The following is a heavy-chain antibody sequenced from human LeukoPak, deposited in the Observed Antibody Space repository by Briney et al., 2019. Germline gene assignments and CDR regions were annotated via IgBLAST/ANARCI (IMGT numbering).Heavy chain of an antibody. J-gene: IGHJ1*01. CDR3: ARGRQWLDTWFQH. V-gene: IGHV3-30-3*01. Sequence: TGGSLRLSCAASGFPFSSYPMHWVRQAPGKGLEWVAVMSYNGANKYYADSVRGRFIISRDNSKNTLYLQMNSLTPEDTAVYFCARGRQWLDTWFQHWGQGTLVTVSS. CDR1: GFPFSSYP. D-gene: IGHD6-19*01. CDR2: MSYNGANK.